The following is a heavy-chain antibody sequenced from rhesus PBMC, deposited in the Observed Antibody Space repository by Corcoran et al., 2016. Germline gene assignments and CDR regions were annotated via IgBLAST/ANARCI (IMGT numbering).Heavy chain of an antibody. D-gene: IGHD6-25*01. Sequence: QVQLQESGRGLVKPSETLSLPCAVSGYSISGGSDWGWLRQPPGKGREYMGDISGSSGCTYYNPSIKSRVTISKDTAKNQFSLKLTSGTAADTAGYYCGRGAAIDYWGQGVLVTVSS. V-gene: IGHV4-99*02. CDR2: ISGSSGCT. CDR1: GYSISGGSD. CDR3: GRGAAIDY. J-gene: IGHJ4*01.